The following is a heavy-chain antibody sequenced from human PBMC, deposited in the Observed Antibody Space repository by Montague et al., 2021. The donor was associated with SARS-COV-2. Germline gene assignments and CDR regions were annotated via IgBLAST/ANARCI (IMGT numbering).Heavy chain of an antibody. Sequence: SLRLSCAASGFTFSSYGMHWVRQAPGKGLEWVALIWYDGSNKYYADSVKGRFTISRDNSKNTLYLQMNSLRAEDTAVYYCAREFGHCSGGHCYSVWGQGTLVTVSS. V-gene: IGHV3-33*01. D-gene: IGHD2-15*01. CDR1: GFTFSSYG. CDR3: AREFGHCSGGHCYSV. J-gene: IGHJ4*02. CDR2: IWYDGSNK.